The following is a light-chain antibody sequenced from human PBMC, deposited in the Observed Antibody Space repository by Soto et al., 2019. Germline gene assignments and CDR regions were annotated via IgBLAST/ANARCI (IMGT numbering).Light chain of an antibody. Sequence: EIVLTQSPGTLSLSPGERATLSCRASQSVSNNYLAWYQQKPGQAPRLLIYGASNRATGIPDRFSGSGSGTDFTLTISSLQPEDFATYYCQQSYSTLWTFGQGTKV. V-gene: IGKV3-20*01. CDR3: QQSYSTLWT. CDR2: GAS. CDR1: QSVSNNY. J-gene: IGKJ1*01.